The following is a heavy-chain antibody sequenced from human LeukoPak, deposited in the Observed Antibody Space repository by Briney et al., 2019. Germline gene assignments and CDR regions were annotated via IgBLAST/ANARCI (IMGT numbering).Heavy chain of an antibody. D-gene: IGHD1-26*01. Sequence: SETLSLTCTVSGGSLSSYYWSWIRQPPGKGLEWIAYLYYSGSTNHNPSLKSRVTIAVDTSKNQFSLKLSSVTAADTAVYYCAGDDRSYRGIDYWGQGTLVTVSS. CDR3: AGDDRSYRGIDY. CDR2: LYYSGST. V-gene: IGHV4-59*01. CDR1: GGSLSSYY. J-gene: IGHJ4*02.